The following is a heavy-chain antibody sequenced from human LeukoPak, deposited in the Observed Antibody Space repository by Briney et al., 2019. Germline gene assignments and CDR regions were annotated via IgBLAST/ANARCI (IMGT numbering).Heavy chain of an antibody. CDR2: INHSGST. CDR1: GGSFSGYY. V-gene: IGHV4-34*01. D-gene: IGHD3-10*01. CDR3: ARTTPSPLRVRGASPLDP. Sequence: SETLSLTCAVSGGSFSGYYWSWIRQPPGKELDWIGEINHSGSTNYNPSRKSRVPIAVDTSQDQFSLKLSPVTAADQAVYYCARTTPSPLRVRGASPLDPWGQGTLVTVST. J-gene: IGHJ5*02.